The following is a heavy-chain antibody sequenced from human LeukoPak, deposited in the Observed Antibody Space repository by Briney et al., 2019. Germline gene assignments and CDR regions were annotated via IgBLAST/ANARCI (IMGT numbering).Heavy chain of an antibody. J-gene: IGHJ1*01. CDR2: TNTDGSST. CDR3: YGANAEY. Sequence: GGSLRLSCAPSGVTFCIYCMHCVRHAPGKGLVWISGTNTDGSSTMYADSVKGRFTIARDNAKNTLYLQMNSLRAEDTAVYYCYGANAEYWGQGTLVTVSS. CDR1: GVTFCIYC. V-gene: IGHV3-74*03. D-gene: IGHD4-23*01.